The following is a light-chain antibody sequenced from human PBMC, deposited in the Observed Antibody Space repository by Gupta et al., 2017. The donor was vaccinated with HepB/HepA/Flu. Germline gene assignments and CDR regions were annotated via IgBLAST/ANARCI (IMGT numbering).Light chain of an antibody. J-gene: IGLJ2*01. CDR1: KLGDKY. CDR3: QAWDDSTAL. CDR2: QDN. Sequence: YELTQPPSVSVSAGQTASITCAGDKLGDKYACWYQQKPGQSPVLVMYQDNRRPSGIPERFSGSNSGNTATLIISGTQAMDEDDYYCQAWDDSTALFGGGTKLTVL. V-gene: IGLV3-1*01.